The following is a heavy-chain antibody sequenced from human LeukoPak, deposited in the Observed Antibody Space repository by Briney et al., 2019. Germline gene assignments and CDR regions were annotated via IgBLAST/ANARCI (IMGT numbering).Heavy chain of an antibody. CDR3: AKLLGGNKNFDY. J-gene: IGHJ4*02. Sequence: PGGSLRLSCAASGCTFSSYAMSWVRQAPGKGLEWVSAISGSGGSTYYADSVKGRFTISRDNSKNTLFLQMNSLRAEDTAVYYCAKLLGGNKNFDYWGQGTLVTVSS. V-gene: IGHV3-23*01. CDR2: ISGSGGST. CDR1: GCTFSSYA. D-gene: IGHD4-23*01.